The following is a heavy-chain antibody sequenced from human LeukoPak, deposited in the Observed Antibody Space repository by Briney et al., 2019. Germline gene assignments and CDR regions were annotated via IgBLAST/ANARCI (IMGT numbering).Heavy chain of an antibody. CDR3: TNFQTVGVKPFEH. Sequence: GGSLTLSCAGSGFTFSIDGMNWVRQAPGKGLEWVSSISPDSNFIYQADSVKGRFTISRDNAKNSLYLQMEGLRVEDTAVYYCTNFQTVGVKPFEHWGQGTLVTVSS. D-gene: IGHD1-26*01. J-gene: IGHJ5*02. CDR1: GFTFSIDG. CDR2: ISPDSNFI. V-gene: IGHV3-21*01.